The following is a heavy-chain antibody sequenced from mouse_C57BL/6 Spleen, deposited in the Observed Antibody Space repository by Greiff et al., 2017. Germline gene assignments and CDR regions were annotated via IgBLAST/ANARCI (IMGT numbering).Heavy chain of an antibody. CDR3: ARDPTGYYAMDY. V-gene: IGHV5-4*01. D-gene: IGHD4-1*02. J-gene: IGHJ4*01. CDR2: ISDGGSYT. CDR1: GFTFSSYA. Sequence: EVMLVESGGGLVKPGGSLKLSCAASGFTFSSYAMSWVRQTPEKRLEWVATISDGGSYTYYPDNVKGRFTISRDNAKNNLYLQMSHLKSEDTAMYYCARDPTGYYAMDYWGQGTSVTVSS.